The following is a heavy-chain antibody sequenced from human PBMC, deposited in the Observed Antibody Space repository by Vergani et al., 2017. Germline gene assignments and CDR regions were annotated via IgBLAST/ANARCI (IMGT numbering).Heavy chain of an antibody. D-gene: IGHD4-17*01. J-gene: IGHJ3*02. Sequence: QVQLVESGGGVVQPGRSLRLSCAASGFTFSSYGMHWVRQAPGKGLEWVAVIWYDGSNKYYADSVKGRFTISRDNSKNTLYLQMNSLRAEDTAVYYCARIDYGDYVGAFDIWGQGTMVTVSS. V-gene: IGHV3-33*01. CDR2: IWYDGSNK. CDR1: GFTFSSYG. CDR3: ARIDYGDYVGAFDI.